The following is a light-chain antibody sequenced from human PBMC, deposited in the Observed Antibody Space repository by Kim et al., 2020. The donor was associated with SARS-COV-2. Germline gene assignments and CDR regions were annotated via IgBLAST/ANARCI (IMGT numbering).Light chain of an antibody. Sequence: QSALTQPRSVSGSPGQSVTISCTGTSNDVGGYNYVSWYQQYPGKAPKLMIYDVTKRPSGVPERFSGSKSGNTASLTISGLQAEDEADYHCCSYAGTYSLVFGGGTQRPS. CDR3: CSYAGTYSLV. V-gene: IGLV2-11*01. CDR1: SNDVGGYNY. J-gene: IGLJ2*01. CDR2: DVT.